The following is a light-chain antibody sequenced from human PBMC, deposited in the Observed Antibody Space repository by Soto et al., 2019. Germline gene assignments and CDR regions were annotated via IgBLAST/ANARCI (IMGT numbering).Light chain of an antibody. CDR1: SSDIGNYNY. CDR3: CSYSSSSTSPWV. CDR2: EVS. V-gene: IGLV2-14*01. Sequence: QAVVTQPASVSGPPGQSITISCIGSSSDIGNYNYVSWYQQHPGKAPKVMIYEVSSRPSGVSHRFSGSKSGNTASLTISGLQAEDEADYYCCSYSSSSTSPWVFGGGTKLTVL. J-gene: IGLJ3*02.